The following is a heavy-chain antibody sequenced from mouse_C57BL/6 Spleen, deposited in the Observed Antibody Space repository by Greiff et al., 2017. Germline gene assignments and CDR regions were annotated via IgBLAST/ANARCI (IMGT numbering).Heavy chain of an antibody. V-gene: IGHV1-26*01. J-gene: IGHJ4*01. CDR3: ARGPIAMDY. CDR1: GYTFTDYY. CDR2: INPNNGGT. Sequence: EVQLQQSGPELVKPGASVKISCKASGYTFTDYYMNWVKQSHGKSLEWIGDINPNNGGTSYNQKFKGKATLTVDKSSSTAYMGLRSLTSEDDAVYYCARGPIAMDYWGQGTSVTVSS.